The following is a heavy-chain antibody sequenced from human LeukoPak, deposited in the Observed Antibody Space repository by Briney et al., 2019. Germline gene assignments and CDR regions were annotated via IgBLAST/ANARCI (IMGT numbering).Heavy chain of an antibody. CDR1: GFTFSSYG. CDR2: ISYDGSNK. CDR3: ARTPGYSGSYNLPFDY. D-gene: IGHD1-26*01. J-gene: IGHJ4*02. Sequence: GGSLRLSCAASGFTFSSYGMHWVRQASGKGLEWVAVISYDGSNKYYVDSVKGRFTISRDNAKNSLYLQMNSLRAEDTAVYYCARTPGYSGSYNLPFDYWGQGTLVTVSS. V-gene: IGHV3-30*03.